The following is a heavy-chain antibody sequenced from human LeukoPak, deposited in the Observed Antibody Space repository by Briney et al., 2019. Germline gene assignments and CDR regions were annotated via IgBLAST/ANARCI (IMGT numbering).Heavy chain of an antibody. J-gene: IGHJ4*02. CDR3: ARHHYYFDH. CDR1: GFTFSSYG. V-gene: IGHV3-33*01. CDR2: IWYDGSDK. Sequence: GGSLRLSCAASGFTFSSYGMHRVRQAPGKGLEWVAVIWYDGSDKYCADSVKGRFTISRDNSKNTLYLQMNSLRADDTAVYYCARHHYYFDHWGQGTLVTVSS.